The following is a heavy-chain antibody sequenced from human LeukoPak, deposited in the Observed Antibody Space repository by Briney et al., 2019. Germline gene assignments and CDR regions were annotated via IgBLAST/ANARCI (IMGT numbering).Heavy chain of an antibody. CDR3: ARGELERIGYSYGHGYYMDV. D-gene: IGHD5-18*01. J-gene: IGHJ6*03. V-gene: IGHV4-34*01. Sequence: PSETLSLTCAVYGGSFSGYYWSWIRQPPGKGLEWIGEINHSGSTNYNPSLKSRVTISVDTSKNQFSLQLNSVTPEDTAVYYCARGELERIGYSYGHGYYMDVWGKGTTVTVSS. CDR1: GGSFSGYY. CDR2: INHSGST.